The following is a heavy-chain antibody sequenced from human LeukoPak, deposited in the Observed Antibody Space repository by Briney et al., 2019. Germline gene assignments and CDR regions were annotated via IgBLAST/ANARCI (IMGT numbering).Heavy chain of an antibody. CDR2: MNPNSGNA. V-gene: IGHV1-8*01. Sequence: ASVKDSCKASGYTFTSYDINRVRQPTAQGLEWMGWMNPNSGNAGYTQKFQGRVTMTRNTSKSTAYRELGRLRSEDTAVYYCARGVDYYYYMDVWGKGTTVTVSS. J-gene: IGHJ6*03. CDR1: GYTFTSYD. CDR3: ARGVDYYYYMDV.